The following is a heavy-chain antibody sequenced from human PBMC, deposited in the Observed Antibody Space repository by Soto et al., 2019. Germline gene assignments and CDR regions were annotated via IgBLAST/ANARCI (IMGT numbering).Heavy chain of an antibody. Sequence: PGGSLRLSWAASGRTFRSHAVGWIRQAPGKGLEWVSGISAGGGNTYYTDSVKGRFTISTDNSKNTLFLQMSSLRVEDTAVYYCAGRPGSAPYYFDYWGPGTLVTVSS. J-gene: IGHJ4*02. D-gene: IGHD3-10*01. CDR3: AGRPGSAPYYFDY. V-gene: IGHV3-23*01. CDR2: ISAGGGNT. CDR1: GRTFRSHA.